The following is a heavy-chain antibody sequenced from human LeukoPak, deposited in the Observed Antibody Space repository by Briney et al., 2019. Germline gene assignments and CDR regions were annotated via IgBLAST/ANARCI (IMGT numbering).Heavy chain of an antibody. CDR2: FDPEDGET. CDR1: GYTLTELS. D-gene: IGHD1-14*01. Sequence: ASVKVSCKVSGYTLTELSMHWVRQAPGKGLEWMGGFDPEDGETIYAQKFQGRVTMTEDTSTDAAYMELSSLRSEDTAVYYCARVVPGTTYYYYYYYMDVWGKGTTVTVSS. CDR3: ARVVPGTTYYYYYYYMDV. J-gene: IGHJ6*03. V-gene: IGHV1-24*01.